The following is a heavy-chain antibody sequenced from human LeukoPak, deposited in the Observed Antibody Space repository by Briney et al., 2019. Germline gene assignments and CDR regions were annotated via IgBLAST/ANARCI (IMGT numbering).Heavy chain of an antibody. Sequence: GGSLRLSCAASGFTVSSNYMSWVRQAPGKGLEWVSVIYSGGSTYYTDSVKGRVTISRDNSKNTLYLQMNSLRAEDTAVYYCAKLGGQELYNYYVGVCGKGPTVAVSS. CDR2: IYSGGST. J-gene: IGHJ6*03. CDR3: AKLGGQELYNYYVGV. CDR1: GFTVSSNY. V-gene: IGHV3-66*01. D-gene: IGHD3-16*01.